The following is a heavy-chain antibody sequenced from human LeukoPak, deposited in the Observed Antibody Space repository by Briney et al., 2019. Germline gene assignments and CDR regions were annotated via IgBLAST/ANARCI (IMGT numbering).Heavy chain of an antibody. Sequence: SETLSLTCAVYGGSFSGYYWSWIRQPPGKGLEWIGEINHSGSTNYNPSLKSRVTISVDTSKNQFSLKLSSVTAADTAVYYCARDLGGVEANWFDPWGQGTLVTVSS. V-gene: IGHV4-34*01. J-gene: IGHJ5*02. D-gene: IGHD3-16*01. CDR2: INHSGST. CDR3: ARDLGGVEANWFDP. CDR1: GGSFSGYY.